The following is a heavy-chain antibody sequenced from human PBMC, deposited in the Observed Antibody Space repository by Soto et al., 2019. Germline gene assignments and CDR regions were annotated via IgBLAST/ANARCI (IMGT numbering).Heavy chain of an antibody. CDR2: INTGGASR. Sequence: LRLSCAASGFTVSDYEMSWVRQAPGKGLEWISYINTGGASRKYADSVRGRFTISRDSATNSVYLQMNSLRDEDTAVYYCARENHGDAFDFWGQGTLVTVSS. J-gene: IGHJ4*02. CDR3: ARENHGDAFDF. D-gene: IGHD4-17*01. V-gene: IGHV3-48*03. CDR1: GFTVSDYE.